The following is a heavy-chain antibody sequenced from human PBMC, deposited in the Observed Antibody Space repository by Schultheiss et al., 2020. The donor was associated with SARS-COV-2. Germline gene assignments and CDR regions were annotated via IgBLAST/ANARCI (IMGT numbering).Heavy chain of an antibody. CDR2: ISYDGSNK. J-gene: IGHJ6*02. CDR1: GFTFSNAW. CDR3: AKDLSGIAARDVEDV. V-gene: IGHV3-30*18. Sequence: GGSLRLSCAASGFTFSNAWMNWVRQAPGKGLEWVAVISYDGSNKYYADSVKGRFTISRDNSKNTLYLQMNSLRAEDTAVYYCAKDLSGIAARDVEDVWGQGTTVTVSS. D-gene: IGHD6-25*01.